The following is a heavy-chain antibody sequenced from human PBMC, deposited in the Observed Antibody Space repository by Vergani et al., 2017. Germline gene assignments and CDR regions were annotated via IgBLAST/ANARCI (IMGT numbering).Heavy chain of an antibody. V-gene: IGHV3-33*01. D-gene: IGHD4-17*01. J-gene: IGHJ4*02. Sequence: QVQLVESGGGVVQPGRSLRLSCAASGFTFSSYGMHWVRQAPGKGLEWVAVIWYDGSNKYYADSVKGRFTISRDNSKNTLYLQMNSLRAEDTAVYYCAGDMEENNDYGDYIVPGCVDYWGQGTLVTVSS. CDR1: GFTFSSYG. CDR3: AGDMEENNDYGDYIVPGCVDY. CDR2: IWYDGSNK.